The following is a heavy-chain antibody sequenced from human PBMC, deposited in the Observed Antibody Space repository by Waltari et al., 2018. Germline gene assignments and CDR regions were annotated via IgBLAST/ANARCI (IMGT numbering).Heavy chain of an antibody. J-gene: IGHJ4*02. CDR2: IKQDGSEK. CDR3: ARGTYMVTTKGYFDY. V-gene: IGHV3-7*01. Sequence: EVQLVESGGGLVQPGGSLRLSCAASGFTCSSHWRSWGRQAQGKGLEWVANIKQDGSEKYYVDSVEGRFTISRDNAKTSLSLQMNSLRADDTAVYYCARGTYMVTTKGYFDYWGQGTLVTVSS. CDR1: GFTCSSHW. D-gene: IGHD4-4*01.